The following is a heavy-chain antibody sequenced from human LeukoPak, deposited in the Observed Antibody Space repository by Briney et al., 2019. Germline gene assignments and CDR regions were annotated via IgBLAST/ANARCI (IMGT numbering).Heavy chain of an antibody. CDR3: AREYDYVWRSYRFAPFDY. D-gene: IGHD3-16*02. CDR2: ISSSSSTI. J-gene: IGHJ4*02. Sequence: PGGSLRLSCAASGFTFSSYSMNWVRQAPGKGLEWVSYISSSSSTIYYADSVKGRFTISRDNAKNSLYLQMNSLRDEDTAVYYCAREYDYVWRSYRFAPFDYWGQGTLVTVSS. CDR1: GFTFSSYS. V-gene: IGHV3-48*02.